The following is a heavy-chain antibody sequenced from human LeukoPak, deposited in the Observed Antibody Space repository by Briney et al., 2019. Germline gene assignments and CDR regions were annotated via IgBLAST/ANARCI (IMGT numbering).Heavy chain of an antibody. CDR2: INGNGGST. CDR3: ARDQGSADY. Sequence: GGSLRLSCAASGFGFDDYGMTWVRQAPGKGLEWVSGINGNGGSTGYADSVRGRFIISRDNAKNYVHLQMDSLRAEDTAVYYCARDQGSADYWGQGTPVTVSS. J-gene: IGHJ4*02. CDR1: GFGFDDYG. V-gene: IGHV3-20*04.